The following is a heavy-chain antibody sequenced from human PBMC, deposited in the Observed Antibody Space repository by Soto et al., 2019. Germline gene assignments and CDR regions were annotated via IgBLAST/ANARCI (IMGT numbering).Heavy chain of an antibody. V-gene: IGHV4-61*01. CDR3: ATGRVGLHFDY. CDR1: GGSVNSDNSY. Sequence: SETLSLTCTVSGGSVNSDNSYWSWIRQSPGTGLEWIGYIYYTGSTNYNPSLKSRVTMSLDTSKNQFSLKLSSVTAADTAVYYCATGRVGLHFDYWGQGALVTVSS. D-gene: IGHD1-1*01. J-gene: IGHJ4*02. CDR2: IYYTGST.